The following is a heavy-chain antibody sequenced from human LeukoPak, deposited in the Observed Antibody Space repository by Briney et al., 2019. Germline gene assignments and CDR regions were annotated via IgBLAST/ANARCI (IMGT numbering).Heavy chain of an antibody. CDR3: AKDPSFYGVVSHFDY. CDR2: ISGSGGST. CDR1: GFTFSTYA. V-gene: IGHV3-23*01. J-gene: IGHJ4*02. Sequence: PGGSLRLSCVASGFTFSTYAIHWVRQAPGKGLEWVSVISGSGGSTYYADSVKGRFTISRDNSKNTLYLQMNSLRAEDTAVYYCAKDPSFYGVVSHFDYWGQGTLVTVSS. D-gene: IGHD3-3*01.